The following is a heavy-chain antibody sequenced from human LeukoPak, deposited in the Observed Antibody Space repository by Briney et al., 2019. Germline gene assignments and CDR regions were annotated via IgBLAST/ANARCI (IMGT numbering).Heavy chain of an antibody. Sequence: GGSLRLSCAASGFTFSSHAMSWVRQAPGKGLEWVSAISGSGGSTYYADSVKGRFTISRDNAKSSLYLQMNSLRVEDTAVYYCARVSGFSGLAFDYWGQGTLVTVSS. CDR2: ISGSGGST. CDR1: GFTFSSHA. CDR3: ARVSGFSGLAFDY. J-gene: IGHJ4*02. D-gene: IGHD3-22*01. V-gene: IGHV3-23*01.